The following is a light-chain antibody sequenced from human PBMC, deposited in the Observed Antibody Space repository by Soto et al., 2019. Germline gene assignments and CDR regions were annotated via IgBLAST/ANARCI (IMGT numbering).Light chain of an antibody. J-gene: IGLJ1*01. Sequence: SVLPQPPSVSGAPGQRVTISFTGSSSNIGAGYDVHWYQQLPGTGPKLLISGNSNRPSGVPDRFSGSRSGTSASLAITGLQAEDEADYYCQSHDSSLSAYVFGTGTKVTVL. V-gene: IGLV1-40*01. CDR2: GNS. CDR3: QSHDSSLSAYV. CDR1: SSNIGAGYD.